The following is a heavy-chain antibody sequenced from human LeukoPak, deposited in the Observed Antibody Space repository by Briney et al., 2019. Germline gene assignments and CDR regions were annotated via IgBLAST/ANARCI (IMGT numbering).Heavy chain of an antibody. Sequence: SSETLSLTCTVSGGSISSGSYYWSWIRQPAGKGLEWIGRIYTSGSTNYNPSLKSRVTISVDTSKNQFSLKLSSVTAADTAVYYCARDTDYSSGWQRRVRGNWFDPWGQGTLVTVSS. CDR1: GGSISSGSYY. CDR2: IYTSGST. D-gene: IGHD6-19*01. CDR3: ARDTDYSSGWQRRVRGNWFDP. J-gene: IGHJ5*02. V-gene: IGHV4-61*02.